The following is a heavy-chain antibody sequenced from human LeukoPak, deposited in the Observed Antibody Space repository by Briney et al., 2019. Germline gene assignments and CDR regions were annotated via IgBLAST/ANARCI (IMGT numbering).Heavy chain of an antibody. V-gene: IGHV1-2*04. D-gene: IGHD6-13*01. Sequence: GASVKVSCKASGYTFTGYYMHWVRQAPGQGLGWMGWINPNSGGTNYAQKFQGWVTMTRDTSISTAYMELSRLRSDDTAVYYCARSYSSSWYVWFDYWGQGTLVTVSS. CDR2: INPNSGGT. CDR3: ARSYSSSWYVWFDY. J-gene: IGHJ4*02. CDR1: GYTFTGYY.